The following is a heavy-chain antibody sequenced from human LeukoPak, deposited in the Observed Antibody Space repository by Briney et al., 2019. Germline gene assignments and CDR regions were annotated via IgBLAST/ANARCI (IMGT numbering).Heavy chain of an antibody. CDR2: INPIGGVT. CDR1: GYTFNRYY. V-gene: IGHV1-46*02. J-gene: IGHJ3*01. CDR3: ARDSHMVRGGSIDAFDF. Sequence: ASVNVSCKASGYTFNRYYVHGVRQAPGQGLECMGIINPIGGVTRYAHKFQDRFTMGWYTSTSTFFMELCSLRSEDTAVYYCARDSHMVRGGSIDAFDFWGQGTMVTVSS. D-gene: IGHD3-10*01.